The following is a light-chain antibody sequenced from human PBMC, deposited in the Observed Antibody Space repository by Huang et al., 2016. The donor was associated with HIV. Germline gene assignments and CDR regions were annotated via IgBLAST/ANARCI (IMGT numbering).Light chain of an antibody. Sequence: DIQMTQSPSSLSASVGDRITITCRATQGIANRLAWYQQRPGRVPNLLIDAASSLQSGVPSRFSGSGSGTHFSLTISSLQPEDVATYYCHKYDSAPFTFGGGTKVEIK. CDR1: QGIANR. CDR3: HKYDSAPFT. J-gene: IGKJ4*01. V-gene: IGKV1-27*01. CDR2: AAS.